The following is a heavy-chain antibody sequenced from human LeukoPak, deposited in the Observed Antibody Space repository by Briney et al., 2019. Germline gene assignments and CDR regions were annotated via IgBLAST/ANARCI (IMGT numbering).Heavy chain of an antibody. J-gene: IGHJ3*02. V-gene: IGHV4-39*07. CDR3: ARDLMTLIVVVHQAFDI. CDR1: GGSISSTSYY. D-gene: IGHD3-22*01. Sequence: PSETLSLTCSVSGGSISSTSYYWGWIRQPPGKGLEWIGTISYSGNTFYNPSLKSRVTISVDTSKNQFSLKLSSVTAADTAVYYCARDLMTLIVVVHQAFDIWGQGTMVTVSS. CDR2: ISYSGNT.